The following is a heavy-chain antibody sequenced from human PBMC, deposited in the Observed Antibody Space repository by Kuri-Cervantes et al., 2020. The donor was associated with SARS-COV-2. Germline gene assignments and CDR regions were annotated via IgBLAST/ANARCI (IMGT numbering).Heavy chain of an antibody. D-gene: IGHD3-22*01. Sequence: SVKVSCKASGGTFSSYAISWVRQAPGQGLEWMGGIIPILGIANYAQKFQGRVTITADKSTSTAYMELSSLRSGDTAVYYCARGKGDYYDSSGYYITTSFDYWGQGTLVTVSS. J-gene: IGHJ4*02. CDR3: ARGKGDYYDSSGYYITTSFDY. V-gene: IGHV1-69*10. CDR2: IIPILGIA. CDR1: GGTFSSYA.